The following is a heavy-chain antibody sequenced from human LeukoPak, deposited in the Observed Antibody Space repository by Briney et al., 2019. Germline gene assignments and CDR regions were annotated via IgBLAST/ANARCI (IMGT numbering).Heavy chain of an antibody. J-gene: IGHJ3*02. CDR2: IYSGGST. CDR3: ARDRREAATDAFDI. D-gene: IGHD1-26*01. CDR1: GFTVSSNY. Sequence: GGSLRLSCAASGFTVSSNYMSWVRQAPGKGLEWVSVIYSGGSTYYADSVKGRFTISRDNAKNSLYLQMNSLRAEDTAVYYCARDRREAATDAFDIWGQGTMVTVSS. V-gene: IGHV3-66*01.